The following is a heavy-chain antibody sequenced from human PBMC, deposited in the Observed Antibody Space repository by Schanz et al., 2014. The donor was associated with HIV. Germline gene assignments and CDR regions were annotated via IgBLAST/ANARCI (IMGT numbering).Heavy chain of an antibody. D-gene: IGHD1-26*01. V-gene: IGHV1-2*02. Sequence: QVQLVQSGPEVKKPGASVKVSCKASGYTFISYGISWVRQAPGQGLEWMGWINPNSGASKFVQKFQGRVAMTRDTSMSTAFMEMTRLRSDDTAVYFCARDPSGRPTSTMDVWGQGTTVTVS. J-gene: IGHJ6*02. CDR3: ARDPSGRPTSTMDV. CDR2: INPNSGAS. CDR1: GYTFISYG.